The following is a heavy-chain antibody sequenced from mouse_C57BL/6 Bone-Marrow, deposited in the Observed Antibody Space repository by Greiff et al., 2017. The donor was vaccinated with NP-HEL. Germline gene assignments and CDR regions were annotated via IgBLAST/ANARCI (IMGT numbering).Heavy chain of an antibody. Sequence: EVQLVESGGDLVKPGGSLKLSCAASGFTFSSYGMSWVRQTPDKRLEWVATISSGGSYTYYPDSVKGRFTISRDNAKNTPYLQMSSLKSEDTAMYYCARHGHWYFDVWGTGTTVTVSS. CDR2: ISSGGSYT. D-gene: IGHD3-1*01. CDR3: ARHGHWYFDV. CDR1: GFTFSSYG. J-gene: IGHJ1*03. V-gene: IGHV5-6*01.